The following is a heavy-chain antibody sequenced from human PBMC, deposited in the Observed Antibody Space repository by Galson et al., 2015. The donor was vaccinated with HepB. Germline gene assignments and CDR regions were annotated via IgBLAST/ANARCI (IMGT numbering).Heavy chain of an antibody. CDR2: ISYDESNK. Sequence: SLRLSCAASGFTFSSYAMHWVRQAPGKGLEWVAVISYDESNKYYSDSVKGRFTISRDNSKNTLYLQMNSLRAEDTAVYYCAREDERWLQSEAFDIWGQGTMVTVSS. J-gene: IGHJ3*02. CDR1: GFTFSSYA. D-gene: IGHD5-24*01. V-gene: IGHV3-30*04. CDR3: AREDERWLQSEAFDI.